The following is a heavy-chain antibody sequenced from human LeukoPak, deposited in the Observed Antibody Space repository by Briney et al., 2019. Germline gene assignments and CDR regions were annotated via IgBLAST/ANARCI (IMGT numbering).Heavy chain of an antibody. CDR1: GGSISSSSYY. V-gene: IGHV4-39*07. Sequence: SETLSLTCTVSGGSISSSSYYWGWIRQPPGKGLEWIGSIYYSGSTYYNPSLKSRVTISVDTSKNQFSLKLSSVTAADTAVYYCARDRYYYGSGSYLIDYWGQGTLVTVSS. CDR2: IYYSGST. CDR3: ARDRYYYGSGSYLIDY. D-gene: IGHD3-10*01. J-gene: IGHJ4*02.